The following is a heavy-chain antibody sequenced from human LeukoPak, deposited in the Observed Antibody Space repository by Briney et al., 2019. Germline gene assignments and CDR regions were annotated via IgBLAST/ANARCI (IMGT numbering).Heavy chain of an antibody. CDR3: VRDGDAYNFDY. V-gene: IGHV3-74*01. Sequence: PGGSLRLSCEASGFTFSSYIMTWVRQAPGKGLVWVSRIIRDGSHTDYAGSVEGRFTISRDNARNTLYLQMNSLRAEDTAIYYCVRDGDAYNFDYWGQGTLVTVSS. CDR1: GFTFSSYI. CDR2: IIRDGSHT. D-gene: IGHD5-24*01. J-gene: IGHJ4*02.